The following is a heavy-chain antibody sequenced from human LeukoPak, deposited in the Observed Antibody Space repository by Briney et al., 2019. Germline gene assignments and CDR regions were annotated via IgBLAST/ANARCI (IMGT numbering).Heavy chain of an antibody. Sequence: ASVKVSCKASGYTFTSYDIHWVRQATGQGLEWMGRINPNRGDTGYAQKFQGRVTMTRNTSISTAYMELSSLRSEDTAVYYCARLWIQHNWFDPWGQGTLVTVSS. J-gene: IGHJ5*02. CDR1: GYTFTSYD. CDR3: ARLWIQHNWFDP. D-gene: IGHD5-18*01. CDR2: INPNRGDT. V-gene: IGHV1-8*01.